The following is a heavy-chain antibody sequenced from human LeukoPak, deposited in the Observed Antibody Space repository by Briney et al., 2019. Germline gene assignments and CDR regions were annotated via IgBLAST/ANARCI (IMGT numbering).Heavy chain of an antibody. CDR3: ASQNYYGSGSWGPYFDY. V-gene: IGHV3-21*01. CDR1: GFTFSSYS. Sequence: PGGSLRLSCAASGFTFSSYSMNWVRQAPGKGLEWVSSISSSSSYIYYADSVKGRFTISRDNAKNSLYLQMNSLRAEDTAVYYCASQNYYGSGSWGPYFDYWGQGTLVTVSS. CDR2: ISSSSSYI. D-gene: IGHD3-10*01. J-gene: IGHJ4*02.